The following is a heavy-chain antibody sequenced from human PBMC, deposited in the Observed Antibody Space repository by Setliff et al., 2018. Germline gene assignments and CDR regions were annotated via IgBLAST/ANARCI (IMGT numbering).Heavy chain of an antibody. V-gene: IGHV4-39*07. CDR2: ISYSGTT. CDR3: ARTARVPDC. J-gene: IGHJ4*02. Sequence: SETLSLTCTVSGGSISSSSHYWGWLRQPPGKGLEWIGSISYSGTTNYNPSLKSRVTISVDTSKNQFSLRLKSVTAADTAMYFCARTARVPDCSGQGILVTVSS. CDR1: GGSISSSSHY.